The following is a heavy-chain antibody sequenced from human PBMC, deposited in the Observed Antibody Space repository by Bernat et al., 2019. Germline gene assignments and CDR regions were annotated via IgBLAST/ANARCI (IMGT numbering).Heavy chain of an antibody. Sequence: QVQLVQSGAEVKKPGSSVKVSCKASGGTFSSYAISWVRQAPGQGLEWMGIINPSGGSTSYAQKFQGRVTMTRDTSTSTVYMELSSLRSEDTAVYYCARELQRWLDGAMFKRGVGDAFDIWGQGTMVTVSS. CDR1: GGTFSSYA. CDR3: ARELQRWLDGAMFKRGVGDAFDI. D-gene: IGHD5-18*01. V-gene: IGHV1-46*01. CDR2: INPSGGST. J-gene: IGHJ3*02.